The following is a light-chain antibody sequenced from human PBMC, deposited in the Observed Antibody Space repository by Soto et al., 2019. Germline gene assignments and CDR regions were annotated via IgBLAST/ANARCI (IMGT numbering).Light chain of an antibody. J-gene: IGLJ2*01. CDR2: DVS. CDR1: SSDVGGYNY. Sequence: QSALTQPPSVSGSPGQSITISCTGTSSDVGGYNYVSWYQQHPGKAPKLMIYDVSNRPSGVSNRFSGSKSGNTASLTFSGLQAEDEADYYCSSYTGSSTWVFGGGTKLTVL. V-gene: IGLV2-14*01. CDR3: SSYTGSSTWV.